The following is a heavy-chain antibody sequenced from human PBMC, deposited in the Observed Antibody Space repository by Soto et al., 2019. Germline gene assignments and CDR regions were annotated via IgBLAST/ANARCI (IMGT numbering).Heavy chain of an antibody. CDR1: GFTFSSYG. Sequence: QVQLVESGGGGVQPGRSLRLSCAASGFTFSSYGMHWVRQAPGKGLEWVAVIWYDGSNKYYADSVKGRFTISRDNSKNTLYLQMNSLRAEDTAVYYCARGDSYYGMDVWGQGTTVTVSS. J-gene: IGHJ6*02. CDR3: ARGDSYYGMDV. CDR2: IWYDGSNK. D-gene: IGHD3-16*01. V-gene: IGHV3-33*01.